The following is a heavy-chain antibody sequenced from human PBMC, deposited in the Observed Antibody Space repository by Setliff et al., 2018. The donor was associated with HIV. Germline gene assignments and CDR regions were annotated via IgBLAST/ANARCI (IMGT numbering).Heavy chain of an antibody. CDR1: GYTFTGYY. D-gene: IGHD2-15*01. V-gene: IGHV1-2*02. Sequence: ASVKVPCKASGYTFTGYYMHWVRQAPGQGLEWMGWINPNSGGTNYAQKFQGRVTMTRDTSISTAYMELSRLRSDDTAVNYCARDLDIVVVVAATEYGMDVWGQGTTVTVSS. CDR2: INPNSGGT. CDR3: ARDLDIVVVVAATEYGMDV. J-gene: IGHJ6*02.